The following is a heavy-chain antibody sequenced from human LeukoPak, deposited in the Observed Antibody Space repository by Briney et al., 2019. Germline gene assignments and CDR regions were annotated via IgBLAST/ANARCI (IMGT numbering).Heavy chain of an antibody. Sequence: SVKVSCKASGGTFSSYAISWVRQAPGQGLEWMGRIIPILGIANYAQKFQGRVTITADKSTSTAYMELSSLRSDDTAVYYCARDVNELRFLEWLLPGAYYYYGMDVWGQGTTVTVSS. CDR3: ARDVNELRFLEWLLPGAYYYYGMDV. V-gene: IGHV1-69*04. J-gene: IGHJ6*02. CDR1: GGTFSSYA. CDR2: IIPILGIA. D-gene: IGHD3-3*01.